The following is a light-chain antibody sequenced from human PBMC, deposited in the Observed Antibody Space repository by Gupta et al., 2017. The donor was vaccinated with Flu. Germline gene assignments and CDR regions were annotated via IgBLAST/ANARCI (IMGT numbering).Light chain of an antibody. V-gene: IGLV3-1*01. J-gene: IGLJ3*02. CDR1: QLWHKF. CDR2: QDR. Sequence: PGQTFSITFSGDQLWHKFACWYQQKPGQPPVLVIYQDRKRPSMIPERFSGSNSGNTATLTISGTQALDEADYYCQAWDSSTAVVFGGGTKLTVL. CDR3: QAWDSSTAVV.